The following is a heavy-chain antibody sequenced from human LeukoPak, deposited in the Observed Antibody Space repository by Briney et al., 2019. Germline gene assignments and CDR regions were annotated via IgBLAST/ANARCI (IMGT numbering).Heavy chain of an antibody. CDR3: ARDLLLWFGELLTTPSDAFDI. J-gene: IGHJ3*02. CDR2: IWYDGSNK. D-gene: IGHD3-10*01. CDR1: GFTFSSYW. V-gene: IGHV3-33*08. Sequence: GGSLRLSCVASGFTFSSYWMSWVRQAPGKGLEWVAVIWYDGSNKYYADSVKGRFTISRDNSKNTLYLQMNSLRAEDTAVYYCARDLLLWFGELLTTPSDAFDIWGQGTMVTVSS.